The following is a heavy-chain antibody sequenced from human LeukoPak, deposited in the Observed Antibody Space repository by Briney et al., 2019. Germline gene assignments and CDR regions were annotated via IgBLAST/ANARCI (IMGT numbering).Heavy chain of an antibody. D-gene: IGHD4-23*01. CDR1: GFSVRDFW. CDR2: IKEDRTAD. J-gene: IGHJ4*02. CDR3: VRGGWELDY. Sequence: PGGSLRLSCAASGFSVRDFWMAWVRQAPGKGLEWVAHIKEDRTADYYVDSVKGRFTISKDDGKNSLHLQMNSLRVEDTAVYYCVRGGWELDYWGQGTLVTVPS. V-gene: IGHV3-7*01.